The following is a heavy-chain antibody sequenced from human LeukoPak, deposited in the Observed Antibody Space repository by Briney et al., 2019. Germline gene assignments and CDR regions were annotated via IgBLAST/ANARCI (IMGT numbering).Heavy chain of an antibody. CDR3: ARDLGYSYGPLGY. J-gene: IGHJ4*02. D-gene: IGHD5-18*01. Sequence: GASLRPSCAASGFTLSSYSMNSVRQAPGKRLEWLSSISSSSSYIYYADSVKGRFTISRDNAKNSLYLQMNSLRAEDTAVYYCARDLGYSYGPLGYWGQGTLVTVSS. CDR2: ISSSSSYI. CDR1: GFTLSSYS. V-gene: IGHV3-21*01.